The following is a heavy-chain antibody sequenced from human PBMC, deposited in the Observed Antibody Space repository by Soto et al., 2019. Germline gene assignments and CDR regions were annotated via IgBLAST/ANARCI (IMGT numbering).Heavy chain of an antibody. V-gene: IGHV3-23*01. CDR1: GFTFSSYA. CDR2: ISGSGGST. J-gene: IGHJ4*02. Sequence: GGSLRLSCAASGFTFSSYAMSWVRQAPGKGLEWVSAISGSGGSTYYADSVKGRFTISRDNSKNTLYLQMNSLRAEDTAVYYCAKLRGRIAAALVYFDYWGQGTLVTVSS. D-gene: IGHD6-13*01. CDR3: AKLRGRIAAALVYFDY.